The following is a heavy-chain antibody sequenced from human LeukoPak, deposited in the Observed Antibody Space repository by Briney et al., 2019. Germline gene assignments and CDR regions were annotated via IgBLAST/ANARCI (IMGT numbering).Heavy chain of an antibody. CDR1: GFTFDDYA. CDR3: AKDIGYGSGTGDY. Sequence: GGSLRLSCAASGFTFDDYAMHWVGQAPGKGLEWVSGISWNSGSIGYADSVKGRFTISRDNAKNSLYLQMNSLRAEDTALYYCAKDIGYGSGTGDYWGQGTLVTVSS. J-gene: IGHJ4*02. D-gene: IGHD3-10*01. V-gene: IGHV3-9*01. CDR2: ISWNSGSI.